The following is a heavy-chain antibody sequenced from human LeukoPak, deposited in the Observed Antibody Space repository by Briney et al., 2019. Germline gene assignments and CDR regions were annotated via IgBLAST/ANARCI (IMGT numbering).Heavy chain of an antibody. CDR3: ARSFWSGYFYYFDY. J-gene: IGHJ4*02. Sequence: SETLSLTCTVSGGSISSYFWSWIQQPPGKELEWIGYIYYSGNTNYNPSLKSRVTISVGTSKSHFSLKLNSVTAADTAVYYCARSFWSGYFYYFDYWGQGTLVTVSS. CDR2: IYYSGNT. D-gene: IGHD3-3*01. V-gene: IGHV4-59*08. CDR1: GGSISSYF.